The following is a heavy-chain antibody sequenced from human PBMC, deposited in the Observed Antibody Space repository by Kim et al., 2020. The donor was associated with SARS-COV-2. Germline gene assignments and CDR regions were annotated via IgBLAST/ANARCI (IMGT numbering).Heavy chain of an antibody. CDR1: GYTFTSYY. CDR2: INPSGGST. J-gene: IGHJ3*02. Sequence: ASVKVSCKASGYTFTSYYMHWVRQAPGQGLEWMGIINPSGGSTSYAQKFQGRVTMTRDTSTSTVYMELSSLRSEDTAVYYCARVGGPVSASGGAFDIWGQGTMVTVSS. V-gene: IGHV1-46*01. D-gene: IGHD3-3*01. CDR3: ARVGGPVSASGGAFDI.